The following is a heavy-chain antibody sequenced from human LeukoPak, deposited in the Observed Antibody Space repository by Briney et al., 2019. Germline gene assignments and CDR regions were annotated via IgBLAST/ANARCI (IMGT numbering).Heavy chain of an antibody. CDR3: PKGAWLKS. CDR1: GFTFSTND. CDR2: ISVIGGST. D-gene: IGHD3-16*01. J-gene: IGHJ5*02. Sequence: PGGSLRLSCAASGFTFSTNDMSWVRQPPGKGLEWVSAISVIGGSTYYADSVKGRFTSSRDNSKNTLYLQMNSLRAEDTAVYYFPKGAWLKSWGQGPLVTVSS. V-gene: IGHV3-23*01.